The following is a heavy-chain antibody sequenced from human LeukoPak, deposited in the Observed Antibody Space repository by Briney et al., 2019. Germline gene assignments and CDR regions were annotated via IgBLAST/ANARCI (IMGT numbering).Heavy chain of an antibody. CDR2: INSDGSST. CDR3: ARDRPEYSSSSYYYYYMDV. CDR1: GFTFSRYW. J-gene: IGHJ6*03. V-gene: IGHV3-74*01. D-gene: IGHD6-6*01. Sequence: GGSLRLSCAASGFTFSRYWMHWVRQAPGKGLVWVSRINSDGSSTSYADSVKGRFTISRDNAKNTLYLQMNSLRAEDTAVCYCARDRPEYSSSSYYYYYMDVWGKGTTVTVSS.